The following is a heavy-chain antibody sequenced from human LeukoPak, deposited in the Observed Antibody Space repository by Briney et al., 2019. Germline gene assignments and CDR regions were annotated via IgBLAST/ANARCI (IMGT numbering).Heavy chain of an antibody. CDR2: IKQDGSEK. V-gene: IGHV3-7*01. CDR1: GFTFSSYW. Sequence: PGGSLRLSCVASGFTFSSYWMSWVRQAPGKGLEWVANIKQDGSEKYYVDSVKGRFTISRDNAKNSLYLQMNSLRAEDTAVYYCARSGIAAAGRSWFDPWGQGTLVTVSS. D-gene: IGHD6-13*01. CDR3: ARSGIAAAGRSWFDP. J-gene: IGHJ5*02.